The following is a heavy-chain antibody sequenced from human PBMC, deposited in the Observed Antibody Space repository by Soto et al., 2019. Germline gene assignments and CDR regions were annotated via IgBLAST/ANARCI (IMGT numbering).Heavy chain of an antibody. CDR1: GFTFSSYS. D-gene: IGHD3-10*01. CDR3: AREGTRGGFLNWFDP. CDR2: ISSSSSTI. Sequence: EVQLVESGGGLVQPGGSLRLSCAASGFTFSSYSMNWVRQAPGKGLEWVSYISSSSSTIYYADYVKGRFTISRDNAKNSLYLQMNSLIDEDTAVYYCAREGTRGGFLNWFDPWGQGTLVTVSS. V-gene: IGHV3-48*02. J-gene: IGHJ5*02.